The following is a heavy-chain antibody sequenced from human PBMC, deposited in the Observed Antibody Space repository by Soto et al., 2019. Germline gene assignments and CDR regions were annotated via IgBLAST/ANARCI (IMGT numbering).Heavy chain of an antibody. J-gene: IGHJ4*02. CDR2: IYYSGST. CDR1: GGSISSGGYY. Sequence: QVQLQESGPGLVKPSXTLSLTCTVSGGSISSGGYYWSWIRQHPGKGLEWIGYIYYSGSTYYNPSLKSRVTISVDTSKNQFSLKLSSVTAADTAVXXXAXXXIGXXYFDYWGQGTLVTVSS. CDR3: AXXXIGXXYFDY. V-gene: IGHV4-31*03.